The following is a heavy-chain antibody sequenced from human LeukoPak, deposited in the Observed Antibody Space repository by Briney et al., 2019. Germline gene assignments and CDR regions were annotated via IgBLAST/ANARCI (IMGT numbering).Heavy chain of an antibody. CDR3: ARALYSSGWYDFDY. CDR1: GFTFSSYG. J-gene: IGHJ4*02. Sequence: GGSLRLSWAASGFTFSSYGMHWVREAPGEGLEGVAVIWYDGSNKYYADAVKGRFTISRDNSKNTLYLQMNSLRAEDTAVYYCARALYSSGWYDFDYWGQGTLVTVSS. V-gene: IGHV3-33*01. D-gene: IGHD6-19*01. CDR2: IWYDGSNK.